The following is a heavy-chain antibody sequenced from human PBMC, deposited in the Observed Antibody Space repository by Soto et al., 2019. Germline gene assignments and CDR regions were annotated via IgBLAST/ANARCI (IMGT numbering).Heavy chain of an antibody. J-gene: IGHJ5*02. V-gene: IGHV1-3*01. Sequence: ASVKVSCKASGYTFTSYAIHWVRQAPGQRLEWMGWINAGNGKAKYSQKFQGRVTITTDKSTSTAYMELSSLSSDDTAVYYCAIPIRYCFESCGQSALFAPWGQGTLVTVSS. D-gene: IGHD2-15*01. CDR2: INAGNGKA. CDR1: GYTFTSYA. CDR3: AIPIRYCFESCGQSALFAP.